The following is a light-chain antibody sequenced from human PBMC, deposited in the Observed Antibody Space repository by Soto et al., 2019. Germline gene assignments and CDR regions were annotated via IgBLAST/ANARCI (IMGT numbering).Light chain of an antibody. CDR2: GAS. J-gene: IGKJ4*01. CDR3: QHYGSPLT. Sequence: EIVLTQSPGTLSLSPGGRATLSCRASQSVRSSYLAWHQQRPGQAPRLLIFGASFRATGIPDRFSGSGSGTDFTLTISRLEPEDFAVYYCQHYGSPLTFGGGTKVDIK. V-gene: IGKV3-20*01. CDR1: QSVRSSY.